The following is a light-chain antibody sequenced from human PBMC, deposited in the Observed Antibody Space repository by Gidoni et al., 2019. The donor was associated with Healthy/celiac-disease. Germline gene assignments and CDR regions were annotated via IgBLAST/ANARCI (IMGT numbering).Light chain of an antibody. CDR2: AAS. CDR3: QQSYRTPYS. V-gene: IGKV1-39*01. CDR1: QSISSY. Sequence: DIQMAQSPSSLSASVGDRVTIPCRASQSISSYLNWYQQKPGKVPKLLIYAASSLQSGVPSMFSGSGSGTDFTLTISSLQPEDFATYYCQQSYRTPYSFGQGTKLEIK. J-gene: IGKJ2*03.